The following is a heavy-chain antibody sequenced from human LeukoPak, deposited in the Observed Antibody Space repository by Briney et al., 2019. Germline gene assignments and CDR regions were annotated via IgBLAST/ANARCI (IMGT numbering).Heavy chain of an antibody. J-gene: IGHJ4*02. D-gene: IGHD5-12*01. CDR3: AKDPGVATINPDVRFDY. CDR1: GFTFSSYG. Sequence: GGSLRLSCAASGFTFSSYGMHWVRRAPGKGLEWVAFIWYDGSNKYYADSVKGRFTISRDNSKNTLYLQMNSLRAEDTAVYYCAKDPGVATINPDVRFDYWGQGTLVTVSS. V-gene: IGHV3-30*02. CDR2: IWYDGSNK.